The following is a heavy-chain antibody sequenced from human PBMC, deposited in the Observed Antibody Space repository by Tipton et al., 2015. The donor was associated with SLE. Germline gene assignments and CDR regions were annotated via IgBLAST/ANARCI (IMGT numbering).Heavy chain of an antibody. V-gene: IGHV4-59*01. CDR2: IYYSGST. J-gene: IGHJ3*02. CDR1: GGSINNYY. D-gene: IGHD3-9*01. CDR3: ARDSPGDFDWFDAFDI. Sequence: LRLSCTVSGGSINNYYWSWIRQPPGKGLEWIGYIYYSGSTNYNPSLKSRVTTPVDTSKNQFSLKLSSVTAADTAVYYCARDSPGDFDWFDAFDIWGQGTMVTVSS.